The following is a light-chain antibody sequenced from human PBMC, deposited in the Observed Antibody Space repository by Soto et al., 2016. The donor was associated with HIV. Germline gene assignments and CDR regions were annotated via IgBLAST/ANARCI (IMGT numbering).Light chain of an antibody. CDR1: NIGSKS. Sequence: SYELTQPPSVSVAPGKTARITCGGNNIGSKSVHWYQQKPGQPPVLVVYDDSGRPSGIPERFSGSNSGNTATLTISRVEAGDEADYYCQVWDSSSDHNYVFGTGTKVTV. J-gene: IGLJ1*01. CDR3: QVWDSSSDHNYV. V-gene: IGLV3-21*03. CDR2: DDS.